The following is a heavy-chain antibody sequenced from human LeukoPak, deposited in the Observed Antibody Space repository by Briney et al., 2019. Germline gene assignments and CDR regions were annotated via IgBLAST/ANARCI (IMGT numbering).Heavy chain of an antibody. J-gene: IGHJ4*02. Sequence: SETLSLTCAVSGGSISSSNWWNWVRQPPGKGLEWIREIYHDGSTNYNPSLKSRVTVSVDKSKNQFSLKLSSVTAADTAVYYWARKRGYSYGYYFDYWGQGTLVTVSS. CDR1: GGSISSSNW. D-gene: IGHD5-18*01. CDR3: ARKRGYSYGYYFDY. CDR2: IYHDGST. V-gene: IGHV4-4*02.